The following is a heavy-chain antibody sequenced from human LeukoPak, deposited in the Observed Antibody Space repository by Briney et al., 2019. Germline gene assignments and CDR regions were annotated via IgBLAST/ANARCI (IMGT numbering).Heavy chain of an antibody. J-gene: IGHJ4*02. CDR2: ISGSGGST. CDR1: GFTVSSNY. D-gene: IGHD6-6*01. V-gene: IGHV3-23*01. Sequence: GGSLRVFCAASGFTVSSNYMSWVRQAPGKGLEWVSAISGSGGSTYYADSVKGRFTISRDNSKNTLYLQMNSLRAEDTAVYYCAIDSSSDYWGQGTLVTVSS. CDR3: AIDSSSDY.